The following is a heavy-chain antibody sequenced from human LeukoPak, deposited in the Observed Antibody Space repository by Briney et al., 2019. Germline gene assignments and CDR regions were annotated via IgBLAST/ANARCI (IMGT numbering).Heavy chain of an antibody. CDR1: VCTFSSYA. J-gene: IGHJ4*02. V-gene: IGHV1-69*13. D-gene: IGHD6-13*01. Sequence: ASVKVSCKASVCTFSSYAISWVRQAPGQGLEWMGGIIPIFAAANYAQKFQGRVTITADESTSTAYMELRRLSSDDTAEYYCASDQASSWFRGTYFDFWGQGTLVTVFS. CDR3: ASDQASSWFRGTYFDF. CDR2: IIPIFAAA.